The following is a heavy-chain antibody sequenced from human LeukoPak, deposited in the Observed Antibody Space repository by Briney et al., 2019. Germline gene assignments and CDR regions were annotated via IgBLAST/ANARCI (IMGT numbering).Heavy chain of an antibody. D-gene: IGHD6-19*01. J-gene: IGHJ4*02. CDR1: GFIVSSSY. Sequence: GGSLRLSCAASGFIVSSSYMSWVRQAPGQGLEWVSVIYSDGGTSFAGNTYYADSVKGRFTISRDNAKNTLYLQMNSLRVEDTAVYYCARVKVADSKDSWGQGTLVTVSS. V-gene: IGHV3-23*03. CDR2: IYSDGGT. CDR3: ARVKVADSKDS.